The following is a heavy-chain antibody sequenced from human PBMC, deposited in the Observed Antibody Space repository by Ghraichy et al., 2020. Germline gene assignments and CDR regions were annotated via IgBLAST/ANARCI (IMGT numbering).Heavy chain of an antibody. CDR1: GGSISSYY. J-gene: IGHJ4*02. D-gene: IGHD3-22*01. V-gene: IGHV4-59*08. CDR3: ARAYPVSPYYYDSSGRHYFDY. CDR2: IYYSGST. Sequence: SQTLSLTCTVSGGSISSYYWSWIRQPPGKGLEWIGYIYYSGSTNYNPSLKSRVTISVDTSKNQFSLKLSSVTAADTAVYYCARAYPVSPYYYDSSGRHYFDYWGQGTLVTVSS.